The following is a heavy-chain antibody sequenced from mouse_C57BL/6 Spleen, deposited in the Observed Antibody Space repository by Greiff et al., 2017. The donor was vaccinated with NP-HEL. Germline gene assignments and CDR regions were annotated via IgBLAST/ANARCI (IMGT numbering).Heavy chain of an antibody. J-gene: IGHJ3*01. Sequence: EVQLQQSGPELVKPGASVKISCKASGYTFTDYYMNWVKQSHGKSLEWIGDINPNNGGTSYNQKFKGKATLTVDKSSSTAYMELRSLTSEDSAVYYCARSDGYYVGFAYWGQGTLVTVSA. V-gene: IGHV1-26*01. CDR3: ARSDGYYVGFAY. CDR2: INPNNGGT. D-gene: IGHD2-3*01. CDR1: GYTFTDYY.